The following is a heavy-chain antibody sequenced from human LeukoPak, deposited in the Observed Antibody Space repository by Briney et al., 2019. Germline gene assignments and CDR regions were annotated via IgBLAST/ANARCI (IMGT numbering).Heavy chain of an antibody. J-gene: IGHJ4*02. CDR1: GFTFSSYS. CDR2: ISSSSSYI. Sequence: GGSLRLSCVASGFTFSSYSMNWVRQAPGKGLEWVSSISSSSSYICYADSVKGRFTISRDNAKNSLYLQMNSLRAEDTAVYYCASLKYYDILTGYYGDYWGQGTLVTVSS. D-gene: IGHD3-9*01. V-gene: IGHV3-21*01. CDR3: ASLKYYDILTGYYGDY.